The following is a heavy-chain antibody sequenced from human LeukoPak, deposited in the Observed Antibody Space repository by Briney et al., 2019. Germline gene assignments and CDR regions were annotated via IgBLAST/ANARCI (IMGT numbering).Heavy chain of an antibody. Sequence: GGSPRLSCAASGFTFSSYWMHWVRQVPGKGLVWVSRINSDGSTTNYADSVKGRFTISRDNAENTLYLQMNSLRAEDTAVYYCARGTTMNRNALDIWGQGTMVTVSS. CDR1: GFTFSSYW. CDR3: ARGTTMNRNALDI. V-gene: IGHV3-74*01. CDR2: INSDGSTT. D-gene: IGHD3-22*01. J-gene: IGHJ3*02.